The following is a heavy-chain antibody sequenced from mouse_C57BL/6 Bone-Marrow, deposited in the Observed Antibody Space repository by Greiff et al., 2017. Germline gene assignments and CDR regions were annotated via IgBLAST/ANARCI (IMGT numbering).Heavy chain of an antibody. CDR1: GYTFTSYW. CDR2: IYPGNSDT. J-gene: IGHJ4*01. Sequence: VQLQQSGSVLARPGASVKMSCKTSGYTFTSYWMHWVKQRPGQGLEWIGAIYPGNSDTSYNQKFKGKAKLTAVTSASTAYMELRSLTNADSAVYYCTICLLYYAMDYWGQGTSVTVSS. CDR3: TICLLYYAMDY. D-gene: IGHD2-12*01. V-gene: IGHV1-5*01.